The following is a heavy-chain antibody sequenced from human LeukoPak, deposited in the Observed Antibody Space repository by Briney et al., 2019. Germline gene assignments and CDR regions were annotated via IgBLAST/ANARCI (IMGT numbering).Heavy chain of an antibody. CDR2: INPNSGGT. CDR3: ARENSSGLMSY. V-gene: IGHV1-2*04. D-gene: IGHD6-19*01. J-gene: IGHJ4*02. CDR1: GYTFTSYG. Sequence: ASVKVSCKASGYTFTSYGISWVRQAPGQGLEWMGWINPNSGGTNYAQKFQGWVTMTRDTSISTAYMELSRLRSDDTAVYYCARENSSGLMSYWGQGTLVTVSS.